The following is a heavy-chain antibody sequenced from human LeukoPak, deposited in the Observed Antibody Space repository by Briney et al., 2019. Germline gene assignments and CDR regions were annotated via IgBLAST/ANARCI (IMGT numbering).Heavy chain of an antibody. Sequence: ASVKVSFKVSGYTLTELSMHWVRQAPGKGLEWMGGFDPEDGETIYAQKFQGRVTMTEDTSTDTAYMELSSLRSEDTAVYYCAREAMATSGSDAFDIWGQGTMVTVSS. V-gene: IGHV1-24*01. D-gene: IGHD5-18*01. CDR2: FDPEDGET. CDR1: GYTLTELS. J-gene: IGHJ3*02. CDR3: AREAMATSGSDAFDI.